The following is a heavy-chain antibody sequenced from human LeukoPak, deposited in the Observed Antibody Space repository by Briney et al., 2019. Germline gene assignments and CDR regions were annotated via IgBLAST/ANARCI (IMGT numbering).Heavy chain of an antibody. CDR2: ISSSSSYI. V-gene: IGHV3-11*06. Sequence: GGSLRLSCAASGFTFSDYYMSWIRQAPGKGLEWVSYISSSSSYIYYADSVKGRFTISRDNAKNSLYLQMNSLRAEDTAVYYCARDEGSGWHHYYFDYWGQGTLVTVSS. CDR3: ARDEGSGWHHYYFDY. D-gene: IGHD6-19*01. CDR1: GFTFSDYY. J-gene: IGHJ4*02.